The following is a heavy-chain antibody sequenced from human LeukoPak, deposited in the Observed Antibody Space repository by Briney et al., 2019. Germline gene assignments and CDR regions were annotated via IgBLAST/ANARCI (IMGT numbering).Heavy chain of an antibody. J-gene: IGHJ4*02. D-gene: IGHD3-22*01. CDR3: ARDMSSGYYYGFDY. Sequence: ASVKVSCKASGYTFTGYYMHWVRQAPGQVLEWMGWINPNSGGTNYAQKFQGRVTMTRDTSISTAYMELSRLRSDDTAVYYCARDMSSGYYYGFDYWGQGTLVTVSS. CDR1: GYTFTGYY. CDR2: INPNSGGT. V-gene: IGHV1-2*02.